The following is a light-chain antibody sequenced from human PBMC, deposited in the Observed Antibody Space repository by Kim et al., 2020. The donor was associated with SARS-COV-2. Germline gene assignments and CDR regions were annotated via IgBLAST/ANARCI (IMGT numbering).Light chain of an antibody. CDR2: GAS. CDR1: QSVSSN. V-gene: IGKV3-15*01. Sequence: EIVMTQSPATLSVSPGERATLSCRASQSVSSNLAWYQQKPGQAPRLPIYGASTRAKGIPARFSGSGSGTEFTLTISSLQSEDFAVYYCQQYNNWPYTFGQGTKLEIK. J-gene: IGKJ2*01. CDR3: QQYNNWPYT.